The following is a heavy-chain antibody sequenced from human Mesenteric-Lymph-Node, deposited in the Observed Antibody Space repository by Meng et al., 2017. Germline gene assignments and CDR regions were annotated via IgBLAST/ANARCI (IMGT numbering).Heavy chain of an antibody. Sequence: HVLLHLSCPVLLMPSGSLSLTCAISGDSVSSDPGAWNWIRQSPSRGLEWLGRTYYRSRWYNNYAVSVKSRITINPDTSKNQFSLQLNSVTPDDTAVYYCAGKDWGEGLDFWDQGTLVTVSS. CDR3: AGKDWGEGLDF. CDR2: TYYRSRWYN. D-gene: IGHD7-27*01. J-gene: IGHJ4*02. V-gene: IGHV6-1*02. CDR1: GDSVSSDPGA.